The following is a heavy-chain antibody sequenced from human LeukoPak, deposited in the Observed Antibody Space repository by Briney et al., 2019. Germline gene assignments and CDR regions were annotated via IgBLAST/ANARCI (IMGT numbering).Heavy chain of an antibody. CDR1: GYTLTELS. J-gene: IGHJ3*02. Sequence: ASVKVSCKVSGYTLTELSMHWVRQAPGKGLEWMGGVDPEDGETIYAQKFQGRVTMTEDTSTDTAYMELSSLRSEDTAVYYCATQGSRHCSSTSCYIFDAFDIWGQGTMVTVSS. V-gene: IGHV1-24*01. CDR2: VDPEDGET. D-gene: IGHD2-2*02. CDR3: ATQGSRHCSSTSCYIFDAFDI.